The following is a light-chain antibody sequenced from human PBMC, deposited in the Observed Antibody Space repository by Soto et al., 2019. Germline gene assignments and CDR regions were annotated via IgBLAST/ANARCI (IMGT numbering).Light chain of an antibody. J-gene: IGLJ2*01. CDR3: AAWDDSLNGPV. CDR2: NNN. CDR1: SSNIGSNT. V-gene: IGLV1-44*01. Sequence: QSVLTQPPSASGTPGQRVTISCSVSSSNIGSNTVNWYQHLPGTAPKLLIYNNNQRPSGVPDRFSGSKSGTSASLAISGLQSEDEADYYCAAWDDSLNGPVFGGGTQLTVL.